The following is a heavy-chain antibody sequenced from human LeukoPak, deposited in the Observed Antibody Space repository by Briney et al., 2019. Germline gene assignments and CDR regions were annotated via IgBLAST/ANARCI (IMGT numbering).Heavy chain of an antibody. V-gene: IGHV3-66*01. CDR1: GFTVSRNY. CDR3: ARAGPSSSWHQFNY. D-gene: IGHD6-13*01. Sequence: PGGSLRLSCAASGFTVSRNYMSWVRQAPGKGLEWVSVIYSGGRTYYADSVKGRFTISRDNSKNTLYFQMNSLRAEDTAVYYCARAGPSSSWHQFNYWGQGTLVTVSS. CDR2: IYSGGRT. J-gene: IGHJ4*02.